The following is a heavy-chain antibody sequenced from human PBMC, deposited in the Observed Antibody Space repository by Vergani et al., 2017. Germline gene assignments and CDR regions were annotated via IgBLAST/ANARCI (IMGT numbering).Heavy chain of an antibody. Sequence: QVQLVQSGAEVKKPGSSVKVSCKASGGTFSSYAISWVRQAPGQGLEWMGGIIPIFGTANYAQKFQGRVTITADESTSTAYMELSSLRSEDTALYYCARDRGGSHDVYFDYWGQGTLVTVSS. D-gene: IGHD1-26*01. CDR2: IIPIFGTA. J-gene: IGHJ4*02. CDR3: ARDRGGSHDVYFDY. CDR1: GGTFSSYA. V-gene: IGHV1-69*01.